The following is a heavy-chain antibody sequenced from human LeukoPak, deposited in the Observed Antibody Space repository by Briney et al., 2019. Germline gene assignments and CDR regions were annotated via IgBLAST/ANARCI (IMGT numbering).Heavy chain of an antibody. CDR3: AIIYDSSGYSQFDY. CDR1: GGSISSYY. CDR2: IHYDGNT. V-gene: IGHV4-59*12. J-gene: IGHJ4*02. Sequence: SETLSLTCTVSGGSISSYYWSWIRQPPGKGLEWIGYIHYDGNTNYNPSLKSRVTISVDTSKNQFSLKLSSVTAADTAVYYCAIIYDSSGYSQFDYWGQGTLVTVSS. D-gene: IGHD3-22*01.